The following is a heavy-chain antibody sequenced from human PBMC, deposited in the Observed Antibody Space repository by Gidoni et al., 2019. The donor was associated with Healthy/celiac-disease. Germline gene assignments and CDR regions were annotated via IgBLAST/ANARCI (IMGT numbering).Heavy chain of an antibody. Sequence: QVQLQESGPGLVKPSETLSLTCTVSGGSISSYYWSWIRHPPGKGLEWIGYIYYSGSTNYNPSLKSRVTISVDTSKNQFSLKLSSVTAADTAVYYCARALYSSGWVDYWGQGTLVTVSS. D-gene: IGHD6-19*01. J-gene: IGHJ4*02. V-gene: IGHV4-59*01. CDR3: ARALYSSGWVDY. CDR2: IYYSGST. CDR1: GGSISSYY.